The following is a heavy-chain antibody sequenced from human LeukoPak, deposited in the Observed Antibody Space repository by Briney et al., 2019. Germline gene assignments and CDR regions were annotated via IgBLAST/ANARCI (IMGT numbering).Heavy chain of an antibody. J-gene: IGHJ4*02. V-gene: IGHV4-34*01. Sequence: SETLTLTCAVYGGSFSGYYWSWLRQPPGKGPEWIGEINHSGSTNYNPSLKSRVTISVDTSKNQFSLKLSSVTAADTAVYYCARFGYSYGSGFYFDYWGQGTLVTVSS. CDR3: ARFGYSYGSGFYFDY. CDR1: GGSFSGYY. CDR2: INHSGST. D-gene: IGHD5-18*01.